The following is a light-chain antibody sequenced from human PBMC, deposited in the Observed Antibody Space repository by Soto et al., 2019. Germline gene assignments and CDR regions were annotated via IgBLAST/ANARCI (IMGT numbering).Light chain of an antibody. CDR1: QSVSSSF. Sequence: EIVLTQSPGTLSLSTGERATLSCRASQSVSSSFLAWYQQKVGQAPRLLIYGASSRATGIQDRFSGSGSGTDFTLTISRLEPEDFAVYYCQQYGSSPTWTFGQGTKVDIK. V-gene: IGKV3-20*01. CDR2: GAS. CDR3: QQYGSSPTWT. J-gene: IGKJ1*01.